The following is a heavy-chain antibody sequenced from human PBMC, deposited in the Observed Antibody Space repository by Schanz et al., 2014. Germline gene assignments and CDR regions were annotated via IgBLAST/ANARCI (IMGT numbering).Heavy chain of an antibody. V-gene: IGHV3-20*04. CDR3: ARGSIAVAGGAFDY. J-gene: IGHJ4*02. Sequence: EVQLVESGGGLVQPGGSLRLSCAASGFTFSGYSMNWVRQAPGKGLEWISRINGTDGGPTGHADSVRGRFTIARDNSKNPLYLQLNSLRAGDAAVYSCARGSIAVAGGAFDYWGQGTLVAVSA. D-gene: IGHD6-13*01. CDR1: GFTFSGYS. CDR2: INGTDGGPT.